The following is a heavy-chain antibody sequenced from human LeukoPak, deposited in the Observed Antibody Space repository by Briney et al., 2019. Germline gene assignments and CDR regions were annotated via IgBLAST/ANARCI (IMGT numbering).Heavy chain of an antibody. CDR2: VYASGST. D-gene: IGHD2-8*02. J-gene: IGHJ4*02. V-gene: IGHV4-4*07. CDR1: GGSISSYY. CDR3: VRAYCSGGVCYHFDY. Sequence: KPSETLSLTCTVSGGSISSYYWSWIRQPAGKGLECIGRVYASGSTHYNPSLMSRVTMSVDTSKNQFSLRLSSVTAADTAVYYCVRAYCSGGVCYHFDYWGQGTLVTVSS.